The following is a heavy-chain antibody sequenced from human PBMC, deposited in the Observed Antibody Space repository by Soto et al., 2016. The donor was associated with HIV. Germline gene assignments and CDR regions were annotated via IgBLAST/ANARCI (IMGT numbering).Heavy chain of an antibody. J-gene: IGHJ6*03. CDR2: IMMSFRAA. CDR1: GGTFNGHT. D-gene: IGHD1-26*01. Sequence: QVQVEQSGSEVKKPGSSVTLSCRASGGTFNGHTVTWVRQAPGQGLEWMGVIMMSFRAAYSAQKFEDRLTITAEESRTTVYMELRNLTPDDTAVYYCARDATVGAQNYMDVWGRGTTVAVS. CDR3: ARDATVGAQNYMDV. V-gene: IGHV1-69*01.